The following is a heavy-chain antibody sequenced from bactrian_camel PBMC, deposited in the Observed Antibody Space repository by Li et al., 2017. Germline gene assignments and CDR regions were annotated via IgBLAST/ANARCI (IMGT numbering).Heavy chain of an antibody. CDR2: IYSDDTNT. J-gene: IGHJ4*01. Sequence: VQLVESGGDLVQPGGSLGLSCAASGLTFRSYYMSWVRQAPGKGLEWVSTIYSDDTNTYYADSVKGRFTLSHDRSKNTMYLQMDNLKTEDTGVYYCAALNSTYGGRFGWCKDFRGQGTQVTVS. V-gene: IGHV3-2*01. CDR3: AALNSTYGGRFGWCKDF. CDR1: GLTFRSYY. D-gene: IGHD6*01.